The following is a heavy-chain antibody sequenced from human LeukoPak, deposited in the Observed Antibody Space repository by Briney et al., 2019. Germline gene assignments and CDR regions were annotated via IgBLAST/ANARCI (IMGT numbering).Heavy chain of an antibody. Sequence: GGSLRFSYAASGFTFSSYWMHWVRQAPGKGLVWVSRINSDGSSTSYADSVKGRFTISRDNAKNTLYLQMNSLRAEDTAVYYCARDRRRGITGTHYFDYWGQGTLVTVSS. V-gene: IGHV3-74*01. CDR1: GFTFSSYW. CDR2: INSDGSST. D-gene: IGHD1-7*01. J-gene: IGHJ4*02. CDR3: ARDRRRGITGTHYFDY.